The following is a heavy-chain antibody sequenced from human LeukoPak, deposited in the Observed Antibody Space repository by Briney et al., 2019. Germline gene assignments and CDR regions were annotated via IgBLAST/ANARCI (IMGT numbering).Heavy chain of an antibody. J-gene: IGHJ4*02. CDR1: GGSISSGSYY. CDR3: ARVMGQQLVFDY. D-gene: IGHD6-13*01. CDR2: IYTSGST. V-gene: IGHV4-61*09. Sequence: SETLSLTCTVSGGSISSGSYYWSWIRQPAGKGLEWIGHIYTSGSTNYNPSLKSRVTISVDTSKNQVSLKLSSVTAADTAVYYCARVMGQQLVFDYWGQGTLVTVSS.